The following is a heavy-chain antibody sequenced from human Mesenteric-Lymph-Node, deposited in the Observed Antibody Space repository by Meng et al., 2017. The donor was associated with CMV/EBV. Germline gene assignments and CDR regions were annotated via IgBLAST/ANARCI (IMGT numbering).Heavy chain of an antibody. CDR3: ARHQRWLKSEGGFNY. J-gene: IGHJ4*02. Sequence: AHQQQWGAGLLKPSETLSLTCAFYGGSFSGYYWSWIRQPPGKGLEWIGEINHSGSTNYNPSLKSRVTISVDTSKNQFSLKLSSVTAADTAVYYCARHQRWLKSEGGFNYWGQGTLVTVSS. CDR1: GGSFSGYY. CDR2: INHSGST. D-gene: IGHD4-23*01. V-gene: IGHV4-34*01.